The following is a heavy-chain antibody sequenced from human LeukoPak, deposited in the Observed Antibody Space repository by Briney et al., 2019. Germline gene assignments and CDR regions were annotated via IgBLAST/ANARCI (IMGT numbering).Heavy chain of an antibody. Sequence: PSETLSLTCTVSGGSISSSSYYWGWIRQPPGKGLEWIGSIYYSGSTYYNPSLKSRVTISVDTSKNQFSLKLSSVTAADTAVYYCARVSYPYLAAVPNNWFDPWGQGTLVTVSS. V-gene: IGHV4-39*07. CDR1: GGSISSSSYY. D-gene: IGHD6-13*01. CDR2: IYYSGST. J-gene: IGHJ5*02. CDR3: ARVSYPYLAAVPNNWFDP.